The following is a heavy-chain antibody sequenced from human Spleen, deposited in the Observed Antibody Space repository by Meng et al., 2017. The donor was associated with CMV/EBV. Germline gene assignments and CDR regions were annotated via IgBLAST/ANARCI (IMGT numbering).Heavy chain of an antibody. J-gene: IGHJ4*02. Sequence: GESLKISCAASGFTFSSYAMSWVRQAPGKGLEWVSVIYSGGSSTYYADSVKGRFTISRDNSKNTLYLQMNSLRAEDTAVYYCAKEPREGEFGYWGQGTLVTVS. CDR3: AKEPREGEFGY. D-gene: IGHD3-16*01. V-gene: IGHV3-23*03. CDR2: IYSGGSST. CDR1: GFTFSSYA.